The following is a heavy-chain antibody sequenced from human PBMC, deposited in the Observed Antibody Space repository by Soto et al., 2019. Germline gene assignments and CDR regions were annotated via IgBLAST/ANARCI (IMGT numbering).Heavy chain of an antibody. CDR1: GYSFTSYW. D-gene: IGHD3-22*01. J-gene: IGHJ4*02. CDR3: ARRFPDSSGYYFFDY. V-gene: IGHV5-51*01. CDR2: IHPGDSDT. Sequence: GESLKISCKGSGYSFTSYWIGWVRQMPVKGLEWMGIIHPGDSDTRYSPSFQGQVTISADKSISTAYLQWSSLKASDTAMYYCARRFPDSSGYYFFDYWGQGTLVTVSS.